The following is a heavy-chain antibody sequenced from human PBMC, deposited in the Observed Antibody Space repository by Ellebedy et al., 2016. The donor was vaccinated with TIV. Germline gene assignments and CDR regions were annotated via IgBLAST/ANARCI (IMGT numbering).Heavy chain of an antibody. CDR3: ARSRLGGGHWYFDF. J-gene: IGHJ2*01. V-gene: IGHV1-18*01. CDR2: IAVYNGHT. D-gene: IGHD3-10*01. CDR1: GYTFTRYG. Sequence: ASVKVSWXVSGYTFTRYGMSWVRQAPGQGLEWMGWIAVYNGHTKYAQKFQDRVVMTTETATSTVYMELRSLRSDDTAVYYCARSRLGGGHWYFDFWGRGTLVTVSS.